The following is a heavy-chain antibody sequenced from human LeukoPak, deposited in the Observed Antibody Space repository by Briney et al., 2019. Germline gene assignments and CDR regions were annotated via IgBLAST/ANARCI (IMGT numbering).Heavy chain of an antibody. CDR3: ARDPLDCNSTSCLGTS. Sequence: SVKVSCKASGGTFSSYAIRWVRQAPGQGLEWMGRIIPILGIANYAQKFQGRVTITADKSTSTAYMELSSLRSEDTAVYYCARDPLDCNSTSCLGTSWGQGTLVTVSS. CDR2: IIPILGIA. CDR1: GGTFSSYA. V-gene: IGHV1-69*04. D-gene: IGHD2-2*01. J-gene: IGHJ4*02.